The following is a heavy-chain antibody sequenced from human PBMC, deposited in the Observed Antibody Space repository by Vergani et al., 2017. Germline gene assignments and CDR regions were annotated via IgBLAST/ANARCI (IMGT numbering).Heavy chain of an antibody. J-gene: IGHJ1*01. CDR1: GVSIGSNSYY. Sequence: QLQLQESGPGLAKPSETLSLTCTVSGVSIGSNSYYWGWIRQPPGKGLEWIGTIYYTGTTYYNEAHKSRLTISVDTSKNQFSLNLTSVTAADTAVYYCTRHGRSGWAGYVQHWGQGTLVTASS. D-gene: IGHD6-19*01. V-gene: IGHV4-39*01. CDR3: TRHGRSGWAGYVQH. CDR2: IYYTGTT.